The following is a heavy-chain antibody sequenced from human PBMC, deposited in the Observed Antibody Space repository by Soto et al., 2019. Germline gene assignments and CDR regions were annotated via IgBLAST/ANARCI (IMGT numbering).Heavy chain of an antibody. Sequence: GASVKVSCKTSGYSLTSHDIDWVRQATGQGLEWMGWINPNNGNTNYAQKLQGRVTMTTDTSTSTAYMELRSLRSDDTAVYYCARVHYDSSGSFDYWGQGTLVTVSS. CDR3: ARVHYDSSGSFDY. D-gene: IGHD3-22*01. J-gene: IGHJ4*02. CDR1: GYSLTSHD. CDR2: INPNNGNT. V-gene: IGHV1-18*01.